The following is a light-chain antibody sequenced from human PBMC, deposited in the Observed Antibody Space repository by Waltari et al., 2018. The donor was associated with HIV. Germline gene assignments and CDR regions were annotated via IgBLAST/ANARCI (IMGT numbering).Light chain of an antibody. CDR1: SSNIGAGYD. CDR3: QSYDTGLV. J-gene: IGLJ2*01. CDR2: GDS. Sequence: QSVLTQPPSVSGAPGPRVTIPCTGRSSNIGAGYDVHWYQPFPGTAPKLLIFGDSNRPSGVPDRFSGSKSGTSASLAITGLQAEDEADYYCQSYDTGLVFGGGTKLTVL. V-gene: IGLV1-40*01.